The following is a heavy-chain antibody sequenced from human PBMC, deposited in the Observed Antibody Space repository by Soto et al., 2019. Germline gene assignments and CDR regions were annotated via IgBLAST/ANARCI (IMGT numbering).Heavy chain of an antibody. CDR3: ARDAYYDFWSGSNTANSYYYGMDV. D-gene: IGHD3-3*01. CDR1: GGSVSSGSYY. V-gene: IGHV4-61*01. J-gene: IGHJ6*02. CDR2: IYYSGST. Sequence: QVQLQESGPGLVKPSETLSLTCTVSGGSVSSGSYYWSWIRQPPGQGLEWVGYIYYSGSTNYNPPLKSRVTISVETSKDQLSLKLRSVTAADTAVYYCARDAYYDFWSGSNTANSYYYGMDVWGQGTTVTVSS.